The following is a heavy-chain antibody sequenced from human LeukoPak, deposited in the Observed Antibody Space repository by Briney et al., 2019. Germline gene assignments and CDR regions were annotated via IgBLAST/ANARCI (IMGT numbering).Heavy chain of an antibody. V-gene: IGHV3-21*01. D-gene: IGHD4-17*01. Sequence: GGSLRLSCAASGFTFSSYSMNWVRQAPGKGLEWVSSISSSSSYIYYADSVKGRFTISRDNAKNSLYLQMNSLRAEDTAVYYCARVDYGDYAGEFDYWGQGTLVTVSS. CDR3: ARVDYGDYAGEFDY. J-gene: IGHJ4*02. CDR2: ISSSSSYI. CDR1: GFTFSSYS.